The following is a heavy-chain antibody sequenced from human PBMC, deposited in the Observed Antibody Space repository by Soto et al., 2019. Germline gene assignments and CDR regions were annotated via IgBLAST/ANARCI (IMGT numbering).Heavy chain of an antibody. J-gene: IGHJ6*02. CDR2: INAGSSTI. Sequence: EVQLVESGGGLVQPGGSLRLSCAASGFTLSPYHMDWVRQAPGKGLEWVAYINAGSSTIHYADSVRGRFTISRDNAKNSPLLQMDSLRAEDTAVYYWSRDGSTETTNFHYAMDVWGQGTTVTVSS. D-gene: IGHD4-17*01. V-gene: IGHV3-48*03. CDR3: SRDGSTETTNFHYAMDV. CDR1: GFTLSPYH.